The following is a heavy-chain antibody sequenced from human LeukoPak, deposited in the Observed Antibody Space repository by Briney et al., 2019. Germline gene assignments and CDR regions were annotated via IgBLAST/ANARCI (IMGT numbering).Heavy chain of an antibody. V-gene: IGHV3-23*01. CDR2: ISGGGGST. Sequence: GGSLRLSCVASGFTFSSYAMSWVRQAPGKGLQWVSAISGGGGSTYYADSVKGRFTTSRDNSKNTLYLQMNSLRAEDTAVYHCAKALVGITTFDYWGQGTLVTVSS. D-gene: IGHD1-26*01. CDR1: GFTFSSYA. CDR3: AKALVGITTFDY. J-gene: IGHJ4*02.